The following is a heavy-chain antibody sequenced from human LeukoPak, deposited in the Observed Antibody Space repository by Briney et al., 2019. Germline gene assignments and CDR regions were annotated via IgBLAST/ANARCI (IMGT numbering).Heavy chain of an antibody. V-gene: IGHV4-59*12. CDR2: IYYSGST. CDR3: ARGGKYYDYVWGSYIFDY. CDR1: GGSITSDY. Sequence: PSETLSLTCTVSGGSITSDYWSWIRQPPGKGLEWIGYIYYSGSTNYNPSLKSRVTMSVDTSKNKFSLNLSSVTAADTAVYYCARGGKYYDYVWGSYIFDYWGQGTLVTVSS. J-gene: IGHJ4*02. D-gene: IGHD3-16*01.